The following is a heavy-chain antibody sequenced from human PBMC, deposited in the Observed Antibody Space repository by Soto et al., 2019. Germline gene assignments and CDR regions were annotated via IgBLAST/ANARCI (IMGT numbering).Heavy chain of an antibody. CDR1: GFTFSSYG. V-gene: IGHV3-33*01. CDR2: IWYDGSNK. D-gene: IGHD4-4*01. J-gene: IGHJ6*03. CDR3: ARAVGTVTTPYYYYYMDV. Sequence: QVQLVESGGGVVQPGRSLRLSCAASGFTFSSYGMHWVRQAPGKGLEWVAVIWYDGSNKYYADSVKGRFTISRDNSKNTLYLQMNSLRAEDTAVYYCARAVGTVTTPYYYYYMDVWGKGTTVTVSS.